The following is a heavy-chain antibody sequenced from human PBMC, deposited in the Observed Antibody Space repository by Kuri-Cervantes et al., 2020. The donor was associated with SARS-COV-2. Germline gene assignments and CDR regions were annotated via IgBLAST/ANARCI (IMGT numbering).Heavy chain of an antibody. V-gene: IGHV3-21*01. J-gene: IGHJ3*02. Sequence: ETLSLTCEASGFTLSSYSMTWVRQAPGKGLEWVSSISSSSSYIYYADSVKGRFTISRDNAKNSLYLQMNSLRAEDTAVYYCARVRGYSYGRDAFDIWGQGTMVTVSS. CDR2: ISSSSSYI. D-gene: IGHD5-18*01. CDR3: ARVRGYSYGRDAFDI. CDR1: GFTLSSYS.